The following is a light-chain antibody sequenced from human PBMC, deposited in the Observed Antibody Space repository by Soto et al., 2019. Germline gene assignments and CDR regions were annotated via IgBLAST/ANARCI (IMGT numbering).Light chain of an antibody. CDR1: SSDVGGYNY. J-gene: IGLJ1*01. V-gene: IGLV2-14*01. Sequence: QSALTQPASVSGSPGQSITISCTGTSSDVGGYNYVSWYQQQPGKAPKFMIYDASNRPSGVSNRFSGSKSGNTASLTISGLQAEDEADYYCCSYTTSNTRQIVFGTGTKVTVL. CDR3: CSYTTSNTRQIV. CDR2: DAS.